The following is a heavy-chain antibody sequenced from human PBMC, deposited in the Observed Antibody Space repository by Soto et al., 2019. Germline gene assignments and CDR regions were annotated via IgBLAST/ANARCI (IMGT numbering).Heavy chain of an antibody. CDR3: ARRKGDFWSGYYNWFDP. D-gene: IGHD3-3*01. J-gene: IGHJ5*02. V-gene: IGHV4-39*01. Sequence: SETLSLTCTVSGGSISSSSYYWVWIRHPPGKGLEWIGSIYYSGSTYYNPSLKSRVTISVDTSKNQFSLKLSSVTAADTAVYYCARRKGDFWSGYYNWFDPWGQGTLVTVSS. CDR2: IYYSGST. CDR1: GGSISSSSYY.